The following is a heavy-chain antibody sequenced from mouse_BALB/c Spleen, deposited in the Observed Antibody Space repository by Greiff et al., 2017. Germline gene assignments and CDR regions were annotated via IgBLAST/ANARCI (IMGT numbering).Heavy chain of an antibody. CDR3: TRVDYGSSYAWFAY. J-gene: IGHJ3*01. Sequence: LQQPGSELVRPGASVKLSCKASGYTFTSYWMHWVKQRPGQGLEWIGNIYPGSGSTNYDEKFKSKATLTVDTSSSTAYMQLSSLTSEDSAVYYCTRVDYGSSYAWFAYWGQGTLVTVSA. CDR2: IYPGSGST. CDR1: GYTFTSYW. D-gene: IGHD1-1*01. V-gene: IGHV1S22*01.